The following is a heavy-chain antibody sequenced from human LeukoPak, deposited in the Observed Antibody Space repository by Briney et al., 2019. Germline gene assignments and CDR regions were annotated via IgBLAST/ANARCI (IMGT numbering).Heavy chain of an antibody. CDR2: VSGNGGST. CDR3: ATAKRYCSGGTCYFTYFDY. D-gene: IGHD2-15*01. Sequence: GGSLRLSCAASGFTLGSYAMSWVRQAPGKGLEWVSAVSGNGGSTYYADSVKGRFTISRDNSKNTLYLQMNSLRAEDTAIYYCATAKRYCSGGTCYFTYFDYWGQGTLVTVPS. J-gene: IGHJ4*02. V-gene: IGHV3-23*01. CDR1: GFTLGSYA.